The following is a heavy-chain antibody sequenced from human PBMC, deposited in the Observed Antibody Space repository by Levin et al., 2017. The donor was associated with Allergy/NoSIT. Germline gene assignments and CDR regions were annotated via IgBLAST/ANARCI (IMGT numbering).Heavy chain of an antibody. J-gene: IGHJ4*02. V-gene: IGHV3-15*01. D-gene: IGHD5-24*01. Sequence: GGSLRLSCAASGLTFNNAWMTWVRQLPGKGLEWVGRIKSKTDGGTTDYAAPVKGRFSISRDDSKNTLFLQMHSLQTEDTGIYYCTARDAWFAFWGQGTLVTVSS. CDR3: TARDAWFAF. CDR2: IKSKTDGGTT. CDR1: GLTFNNAW.